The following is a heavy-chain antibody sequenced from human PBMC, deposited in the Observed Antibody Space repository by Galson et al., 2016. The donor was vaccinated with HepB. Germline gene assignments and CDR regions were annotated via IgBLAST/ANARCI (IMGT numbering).Heavy chain of an antibody. Sequence: SETLSLTCTVSGGSISRSSNYWGWIRQRPGKGLEWIGTFYYSGRTYYNPSLKSRITISVDTSKNQFSLKLSSVTAADTAVYYCTRGMTTVTTNYWGQGTLVTVSS. D-gene: IGHD4-17*01. CDR2: FYYSGRT. V-gene: IGHV4-39*01. CDR1: GGSISRSSNY. J-gene: IGHJ4*02. CDR3: TRGMTTVTTNY.